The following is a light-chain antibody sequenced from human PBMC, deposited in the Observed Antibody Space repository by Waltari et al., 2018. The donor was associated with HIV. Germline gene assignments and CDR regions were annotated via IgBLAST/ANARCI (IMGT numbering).Light chain of an antibody. V-gene: IGLV2-23*02. CDR2: EVN. Sequence: QSALTQPASVSGSPGQSITISCTGTSSDVGSYNLVSWYQQHPGKAPKLIIYEVNKRPSGVSNRFSGSKSGNTASLTISGLQAEDEADYYCCSYAGSPYVFGTGTKVTVL. J-gene: IGLJ1*01. CDR3: CSYAGSPYV. CDR1: SSDVGSYNL.